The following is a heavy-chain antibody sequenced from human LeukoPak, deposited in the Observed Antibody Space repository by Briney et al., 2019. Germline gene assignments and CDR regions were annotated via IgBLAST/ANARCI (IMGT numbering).Heavy chain of an antibody. Sequence: GRSLRLSCAASGFTFSSYAMSWVRQAPGKGLEWVSAISGSGGSTYYADSVKGRFTISRDNSKNTLYLQMNSLRAEDTAVYYCAPGGNYDFWSGYYLSPFDYWGQGTLVTVSS. CDR3: APGGNYDFWSGYYLSPFDY. CDR1: GFTFSSYA. J-gene: IGHJ4*02. D-gene: IGHD3-3*01. V-gene: IGHV3-23*01. CDR2: ISGSGGST.